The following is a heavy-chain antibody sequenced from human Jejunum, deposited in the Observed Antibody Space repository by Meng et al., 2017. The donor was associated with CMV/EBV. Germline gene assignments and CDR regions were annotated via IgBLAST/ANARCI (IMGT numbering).Heavy chain of an antibody. D-gene: IGHD5-12*01. CDR2: LYSTGTT. Sequence: ETLSLPCTFLFGSCEFYFLTRVRQPSVKGLEWIAVLYSTGTTDYNPSLKSRVTMSVDVSKNQFSLKLNSVTAADTAVYYCARIGVATTFDYWGQGTPVTVSS. CDR3: ARIGVATTFDY. J-gene: IGHJ4*02. CDR1: FGSCEFYF. V-gene: IGHV4-4*07.